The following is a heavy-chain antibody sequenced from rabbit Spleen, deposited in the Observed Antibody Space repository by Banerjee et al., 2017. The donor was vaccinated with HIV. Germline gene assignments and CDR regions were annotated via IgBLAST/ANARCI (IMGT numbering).Heavy chain of an antibody. CDR1: GFSFSSSCW. CDR3: ARDSGTSFSSYGMDL. CDR2: INTGSGSA. V-gene: IGHV1S45*01. J-gene: IGHJ6*01. Sequence: EESGGDLVKPEGSLTLTCTASGFSFSSSCWICWVRQAPGKGLEWIGCINTGSGSAYYASWVNGRFTISKTSSTTVTLQMTRLTAADTATYFCARDSGTSFSSYGMDLWGPGTLVTVS. D-gene: IGHD8-1*01.